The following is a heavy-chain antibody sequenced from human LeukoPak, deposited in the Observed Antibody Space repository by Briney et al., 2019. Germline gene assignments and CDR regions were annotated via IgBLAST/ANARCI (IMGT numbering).Heavy chain of an antibody. Sequence: GGSLRLSCAASGFTFSSYGMHWVRQAPGKGLEWVAVISYDGRNQYYADSVKGRFTISRDNSKNTLYLHMNSLRAEDTAIYYCAKGLVSRGYFDSWGQGTLVTVSS. CDR2: ISYDGRNQ. J-gene: IGHJ4*02. CDR3: AKGLVSRGYFDS. CDR1: GFTFSSYG. V-gene: IGHV3-30*18. D-gene: IGHD2-2*01.